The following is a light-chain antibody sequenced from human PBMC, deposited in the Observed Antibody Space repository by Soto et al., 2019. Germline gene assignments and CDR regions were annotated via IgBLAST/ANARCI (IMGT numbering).Light chain of an antibody. CDR2: WAS. CDR3: QQYYSLPPT. CDR1: QSVLYRSNTKNY. Sequence: DIVMTQSPDSLAVSLGETATINCKSSQSVLYRSNTKNYLAWYQQKPGQPPNLLIYWASTRESGVPDRFSGSGSGTDFTLTISSLQAEDVAVYYCQQYYSLPPTFGQGTKVEIK. J-gene: IGKJ1*01. V-gene: IGKV4-1*01.